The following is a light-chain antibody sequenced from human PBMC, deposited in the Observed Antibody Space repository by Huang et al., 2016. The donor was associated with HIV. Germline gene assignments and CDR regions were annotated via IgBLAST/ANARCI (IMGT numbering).Light chain of an antibody. CDR2: DAS. CDR1: QDITDA. J-gene: IGKJ4*01. Sequence: AIQLTQSPSFLSASVGDRFTITCRASQDITDALAWYQQKPGKPPKVLIYDASSLESGVPSRFSGSGSGADFTLTISSLQPEDFATYYCQQFKNYPLTFGGGTKVEVK. CDR3: QQFKNYPLT. V-gene: IGKV1D-13*01.